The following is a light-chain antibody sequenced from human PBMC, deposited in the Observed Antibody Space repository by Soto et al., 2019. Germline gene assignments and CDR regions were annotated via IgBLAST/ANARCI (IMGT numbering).Light chain of an antibody. CDR2: DVT. J-gene: IGLJ1*01. CDR3: CSFAGSPSHYV. Sequence: QSVLTQPPSVSGSPGQSITISCTGTSSDVGAYNHVSWYQQHSGKAPKLIIYDVTKRPSGVPDRFSGSKAGDTASLTISGLQAEDEADYYCCSFAGSPSHYVFGTGT. CDR1: SSDVGAYNH. V-gene: IGLV2-11*01.